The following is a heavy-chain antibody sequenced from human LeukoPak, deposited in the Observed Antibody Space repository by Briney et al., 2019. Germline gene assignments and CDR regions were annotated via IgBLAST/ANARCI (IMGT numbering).Heavy chain of an antibody. Sequence: PGGSLRLSCAASGFTFSSYAMSWVRQAPGKGLEWVSAISGSGGSTYYADSVKGRFTISRDNSKNTLYLQMSSLRAEDTAVYYCAKGGGDYYDTSGPPIDYWGQGALVTVSS. J-gene: IGHJ4*02. CDR3: AKGGGDYYDTSGPPIDY. CDR2: ISGSGGST. V-gene: IGHV3-23*01. CDR1: GFTFSSYA. D-gene: IGHD3-22*01.